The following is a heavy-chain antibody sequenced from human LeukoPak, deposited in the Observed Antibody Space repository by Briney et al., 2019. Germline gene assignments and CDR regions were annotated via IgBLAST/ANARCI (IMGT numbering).Heavy chain of an antibody. CDR1: GFTFSSYD. CDR3: ARLRSKYWFDP. D-gene: IGHD4-11*01. CDR2: VSGSGAGT. V-gene: IGHV3-23*01. Sequence: PGGSLRLSCAASGFTFSSYDMTWVRQAPGKGLEWVSTVSGSGAGTYYADSVKGRFTISRDNSKNTLYMQMNSLRADDTAVYYCARLRSKYWFDPWGQGTLVTVSS. J-gene: IGHJ5*02.